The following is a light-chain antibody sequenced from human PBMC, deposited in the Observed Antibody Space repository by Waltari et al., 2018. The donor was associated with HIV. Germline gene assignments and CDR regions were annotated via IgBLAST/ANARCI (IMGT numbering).Light chain of an antibody. CDR1: NSNIENNTVNSNIENNT. CDR2: SKN. Sequence: QSVLTQPPSVSGTPGQRVTISCSGSNSNIENNTVNSNIENNTVNWYQQFPGTAPNVLIYSKNQRPAEVPDRFSGSKSGTSASLAIRGLQSEDEADEYCAAWDDSLKGVFGGGTNLTVL. J-gene: IGLJ3*02. CDR3: AAWDDSLKGV. V-gene: IGLV1-44*01.